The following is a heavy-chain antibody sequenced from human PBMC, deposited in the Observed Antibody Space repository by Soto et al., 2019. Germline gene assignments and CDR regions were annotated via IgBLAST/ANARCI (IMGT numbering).Heavy chain of an antibody. D-gene: IGHD3-22*01. Sequence: KVSCKXSGGTFGSDAITWVRQAPGQGLEWVGRIIPIFGTTNYAQNLQGRVTISADKSTLTSYMELHSLTSDDTALYYCARDRTDSGYYTNWLDPWGQGTQVTVSS. J-gene: IGHJ5*02. CDR1: GGTFGSDA. CDR2: IIPIFGTT. V-gene: IGHV1-69*06. CDR3: ARDRTDSGYYTNWLDP.